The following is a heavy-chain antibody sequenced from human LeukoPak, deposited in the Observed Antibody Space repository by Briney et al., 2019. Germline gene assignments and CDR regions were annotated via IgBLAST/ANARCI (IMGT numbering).Heavy chain of an antibody. CDR1: GGSINRNY. V-gene: IGHV4-59*08. D-gene: IGHD3-10*01. J-gene: IGHJ5*02. CDR2: IYYSGTT. CDR3: ARAFVLLWFGELSPDWFDP. Sequence: SETLSLTCSVSGGSINRNYWSWIRQSPGKGLEWIGYIYYSGTTNYNPSLKSRVTISVDTSKNQFSLKLSSVTAADTAVYYCARAFVLLWFGELSPDWFDPWGQGTLVTVSS.